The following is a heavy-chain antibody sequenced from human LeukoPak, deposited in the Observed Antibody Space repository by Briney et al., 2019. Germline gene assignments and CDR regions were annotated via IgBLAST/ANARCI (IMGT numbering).Heavy chain of an antibody. CDR2: ISPNSGVT. V-gene: IGHV1-2*02. Sequence: ASVKVSCKASGYSFTGYYIHWVRQTPGQELEWMGWISPNSGVTWYAEKFQGSVTMTRDTSISTAYMELSRLTSDDTAVYYCARGRDVVVVTGIPLDHWAQGTVLTVSS. CDR3: ARGRDVVVVTGIPLDH. D-gene: IGHD2-21*02. J-gene: IGHJ5*02. CDR1: GYSFTGYY.